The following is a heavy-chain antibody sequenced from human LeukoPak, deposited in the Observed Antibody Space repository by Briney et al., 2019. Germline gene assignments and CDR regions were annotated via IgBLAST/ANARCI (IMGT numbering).Heavy chain of an antibody. D-gene: IGHD1-26*01. CDR1: GGSFSDYY. CDR2: INHSGST. CDR3: ARARGIVGADGIDY. Sequence: SETLSLTCAVYGGSFSDYYWSWIRQPPGKGLEWIGEINHSGSTNYNPSLKSRVTISVDTSKNQFSLKLSSVTAADTAVYYCARARGIVGADGIDYWGQGTLVTVSS. J-gene: IGHJ4*02. V-gene: IGHV4-34*01.